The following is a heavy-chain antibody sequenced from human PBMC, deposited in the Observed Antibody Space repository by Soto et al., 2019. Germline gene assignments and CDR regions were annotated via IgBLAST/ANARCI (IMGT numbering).Heavy chain of an antibody. CDR3: ARARNCGGDCYTLDY. D-gene: IGHD2-21*02. CDR1: GGSISSGGYY. V-gene: IGHV4-31*03. CDR2: IYYSGST. Sequence: SETLSLTCTVSGGSISSGGYYWSWIRQHPGKGLEWIGYIYYSGSTYYNPSLKSRVTISVDTSKNQFSLKLSSVTAADTAVYYCARARNCGGDCYTLDYWGQGTLVTVSS. J-gene: IGHJ4*02.